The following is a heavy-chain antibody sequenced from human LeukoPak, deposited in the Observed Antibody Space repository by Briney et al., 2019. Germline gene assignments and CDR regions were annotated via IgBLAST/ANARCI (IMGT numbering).Heavy chain of an antibody. CDR2: ISAYNGNT. Sequence: EASVKVSCKASGGTFSSYAISWVRQAPGQGLEWMGWISAYNGNTNYAQKLQGRVTMTTDTSTSTAYMELRSLRSDDTAVYYCARGSPLYGSGVDYWGQGTLVTVSS. J-gene: IGHJ4*02. CDR3: ARGSPLYGSGVDY. V-gene: IGHV1-18*01. D-gene: IGHD3-10*01. CDR1: GGTFSSYA.